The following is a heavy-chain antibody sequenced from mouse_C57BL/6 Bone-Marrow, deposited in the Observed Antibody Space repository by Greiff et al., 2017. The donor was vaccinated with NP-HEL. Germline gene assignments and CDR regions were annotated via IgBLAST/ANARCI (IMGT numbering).Heavy chain of an antibody. Sequence: EVQLQQSGTVLARPGASVKMSCKTSGYTFTSYWMHWVKQRPGQGLEWIGAIYPGNSDTSYNQQFQGKAKLTAVPSASTAYMELSSLTNEDSAVYYCTRTDYDDYWGQGTTLTVSS. J-gene: IGHJ2*01. CDR1: GYTFTSYW. CDR3: TRTDYDDY. V-gene: IGHV1-5*01. CDR2: IYPGNSDT. D-gene: IGHD2-4*01.